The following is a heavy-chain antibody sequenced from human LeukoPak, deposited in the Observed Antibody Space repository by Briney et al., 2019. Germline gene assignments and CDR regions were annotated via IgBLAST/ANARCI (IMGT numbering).Heavy chain of an antibody. CDR2: LHPRGNS. CDR1: GGSISSYY. Sequence: PSETLSFTCAVSGGSISSYYWSWVRQPPGKRLEWIGYLHPRGNSNYNPSLESRVTISVDTSKNQFSLKLTSVTAADTAVYYCTGSATTNLYPEVRGPGTLVTVSS. V-gene: IGHV4-4*08. D-gene: IGHD1-1*01. CDR3: TGSATTNLYPEV. J-gene: IGHJ2*01.